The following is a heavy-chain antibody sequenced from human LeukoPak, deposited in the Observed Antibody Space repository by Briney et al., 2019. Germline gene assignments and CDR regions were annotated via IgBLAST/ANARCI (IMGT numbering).Heavy chain of an antibody. CDR3: ASPFTTVVTQDAFDI. D-gene: IGHD4-23*01. V-gene: IGHV1-69*06. CDR2: IIPIFGTA. CDR1: GGTFSSYA. J-gene: IGHJ3*02. Sequence: ASVKVSCKASGGTFSSYAISWVRQAPGQGLEWMGGIIPIFGTANYAQKFQGRVTITADKSTSTAYMELSSLRSEDTAVYYCASPFTTVVTQDAFDIWGQGTMVTVSS.